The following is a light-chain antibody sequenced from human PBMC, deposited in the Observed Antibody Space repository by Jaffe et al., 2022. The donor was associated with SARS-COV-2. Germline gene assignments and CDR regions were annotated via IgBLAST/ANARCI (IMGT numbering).Light chain of an antibody. CDR1: QSISIY. J-gene: IGKJ1*01. Sequence: DIQMTQSPSSLSASVGDRITITCRASQSISIYVNWYQQKPGGAPDLLIFSASNLQNGVPSRFSGSGSGTDFALTISSLQPDDFATYYCQQSYTTPRTFGQGTRVEIK. V-gene: IGKV1-39*01. CDR2: SAS. CDR3: QQSYTTPRT.